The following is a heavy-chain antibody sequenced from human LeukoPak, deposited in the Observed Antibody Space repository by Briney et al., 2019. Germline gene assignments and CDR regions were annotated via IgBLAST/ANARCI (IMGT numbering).Heavy chain of an antibody. CDR3: AKDPARNYYDSSGYGRIDY. Sequence: GGSLRLSCAASGFTFSSYAMSGVRQAPGKGLEWVSAISGSGGSTYYADSVKGRFTISRDNSKNTLYLQMNSLRAEDTAVYYCAKDPARNYYDSSGYGRIDYWGQGTLVTVSS. CDR2: ISGSGGST. D-gene: IGHD3-22*01. V-gene: IGHV3-23*01. CDR1: GFTFSSYA. J-gene: IGHJ4*02.